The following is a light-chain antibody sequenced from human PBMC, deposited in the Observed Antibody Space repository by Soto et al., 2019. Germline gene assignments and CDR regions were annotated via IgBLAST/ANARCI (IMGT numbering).Light chain of an antibody. CDR3: QQRSNWPHT. CDR2: DAS. J-gene: IGKJ2*01. V-gene: IGKV3-11*01. Sequence: EIVLTQSPATLSLSPGERATLSCRASQSVSSYLAWYQQKPGQAPRLLIYDASNRATGIPARFSGSGSGTDFTLTLSILEPEDFAVYYCQQRSNWPHTFGQGTQLEIK. CDR1: QSVSSY.